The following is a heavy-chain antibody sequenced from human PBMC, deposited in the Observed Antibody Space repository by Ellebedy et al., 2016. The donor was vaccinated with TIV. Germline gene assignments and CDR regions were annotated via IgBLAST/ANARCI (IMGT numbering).Heavy chain of an antibody. Sequence: GESLKISCAASRFTFSRYWMHWVRQAPGKGLVWVSDIHRDGSRTSYADSVKGRFTISRDNAKSTLYLQMESLRAEDSAVYYCAALDLGNDYWGQGTLVTVSS. CDR3: AALDLGNDY. CDR1: RFTFSRYW. J-gene: IGHJ4*02. CDR2: IHRDGSRT. D-gene: IGHD6-6*01. V-gene: IGHV3-74*01.